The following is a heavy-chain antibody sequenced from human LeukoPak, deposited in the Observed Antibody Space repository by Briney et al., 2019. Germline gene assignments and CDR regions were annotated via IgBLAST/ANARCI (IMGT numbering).Heavy chain of an antibody. CDR3: AKDRGSGYTDY. J-gene: IGHJ4*02. CDR1: GFTFSSYG. D-gene: IGHD5-12*01. CDR2: ISYDGSNK. Sequence: GGSLRLSCAASGFTFSSYGMHWVRQAPGKGLEWVAVISYDGSNKYYADSVKGRFTISRDNSKNTLYLQMNSLRAEDTAVYYCAKDRGSGYTDYWGQGTLVTVSS. V-gene: IGHV3-30*18.